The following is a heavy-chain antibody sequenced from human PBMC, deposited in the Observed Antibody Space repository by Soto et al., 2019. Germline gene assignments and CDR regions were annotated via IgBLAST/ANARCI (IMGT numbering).Heavy chain of an antibody. CDR2: IYSSGST. CDR3: ARHDVHSSGFTDY. CDR1: GGSISSSSYY. J-gene: IGHJ4*02. Sequence: QLQLQESGPGLVKPSETLSLTCTFSGGSISSSSYYWGWIRQPPGKGLEWIGSIYSSGSTYYNPPLKSRVTISEYTSKNMFSLKLSAVTASATAVYYCARHDVHSSGFTDYWGQGTLVTVSS. D-gene: IGHD6-19*01. V-gene: IGHV4-39*01.